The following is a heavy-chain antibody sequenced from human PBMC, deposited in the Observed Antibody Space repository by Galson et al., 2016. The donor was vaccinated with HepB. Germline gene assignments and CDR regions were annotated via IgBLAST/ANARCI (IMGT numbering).Heavy chain of an antibody. Sequence: QSGAEVKKPGESLKISCKGSGYSFTNYWIGWVRQMPGKGLEWMGIIYPGDSNTRYSPSFQGQVTISADKSISTAYLQWSSLKASDTAMYYCARLGAGFCRSTSCPYYYYYGLDVWGQGTTVTVSS. CDR2: IYPGDSNT. CDR1: GYSFTNYW. J-gene: IGHJ6*02. V-gene: IGHV5-51*01. CDR3: ARLGAGFCRSTSCPYYYYYGLDV. D-gene: IGHD2-2*01.